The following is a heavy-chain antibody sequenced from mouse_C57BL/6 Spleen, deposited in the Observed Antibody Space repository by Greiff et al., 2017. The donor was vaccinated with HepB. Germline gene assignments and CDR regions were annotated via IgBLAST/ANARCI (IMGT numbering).Heavy chain of an antibody. J-gene: IGHJ1*03. Sequence: QVHVKQPGAELVKPGASVKLSCKASGYTFTSYWMHWVKQRPGRGLEWIGRIDPNSGGTKYNEKFKSKATLTVDKPSSTAYMQLSSLTSEDSAVYYCARPDYGSSYGYFDVWGTGTTVTVSS. CDR3: ARPDYGSSYGYFDV. D-gene: IGHD1-1*01. V-gene: IGHV1-72*01. CDR2: IDPNSGGT. CDR1: GYTFTSYW.